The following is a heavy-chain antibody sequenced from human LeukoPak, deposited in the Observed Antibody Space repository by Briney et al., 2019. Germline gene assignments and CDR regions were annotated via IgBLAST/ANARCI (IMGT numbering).Heavy chain of an antibody. CDR3: ARGGRDTWFDP. CDR1: GFTFSTYW. D-gene: IGHD5-24*01. J-gene: IGHJ5*02. CDR2: IKQDGSEK. V-gene: IGHV3-7*01. Sequence: GGSLRLSCAASGFTFSTYWMTWVHQAPGKGLEWVANIKQDGSEKNYVDSVKGRFTISRDNAKNSLYLQMNSLRAEDTAVYYCARGGRDTWFDPWGQGTLVIVSS.